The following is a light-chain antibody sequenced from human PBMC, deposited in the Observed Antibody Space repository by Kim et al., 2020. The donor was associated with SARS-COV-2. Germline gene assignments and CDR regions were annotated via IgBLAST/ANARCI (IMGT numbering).Light chain of an antibody. V-gene: IGKV3-15*01. CDR1: QSVNSH. CDR3: QQFNNWPLYS. Sequence: VSPGERAALSCRASQSVNSHLAWYQQKPGQAPRLLIYGASTRASGVPARFSGSGSGTEFTLTISSLQSEDFAVYYCQQFNNWPLYSFGQGTKLEI. J-gene: IGKJ2*03. CDR2: GAS.